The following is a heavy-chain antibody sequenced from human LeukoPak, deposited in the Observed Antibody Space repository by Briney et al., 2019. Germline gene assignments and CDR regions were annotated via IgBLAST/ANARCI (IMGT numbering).Heavy chain of an antibody. Sequence: GRSLRLSCVASGFSFGTYSTHWARQVPGKGLEWVAVIWYDGSNEDYADSVKGRFTISRDNSKNTLYLQMNSLRAEDTAVYCCAREMAVWGQGALVTVSS. CDR2: IWYDGSNE. CDR1: GFSFGTYS. V-gene: IGHV3-33*01. CDR3: AREMAV. D-gene: IGHD2-8*01. J-gene: IGHJ1*01.